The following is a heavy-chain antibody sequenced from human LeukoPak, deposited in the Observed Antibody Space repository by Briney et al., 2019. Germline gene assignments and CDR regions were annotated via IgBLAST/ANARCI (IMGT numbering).Heavy chain of an antibody. J-gene: IGHJ4*02. CDR2: IRSDGSDK. V-gene: IGHV3-30*02. CDR3: AKEQKSPFDY. CDR1: GFTFSNYG. Sequence: PGGSLRLSCAASGFTFSNYGMHWVRQAPGKGLEWVAFIRSDGSDKYYAGSVKGRFTISRDNSKNTLYLQMNSLRPDDTAVYYCAKEQKSPFDYWGQGTLVTVSS.